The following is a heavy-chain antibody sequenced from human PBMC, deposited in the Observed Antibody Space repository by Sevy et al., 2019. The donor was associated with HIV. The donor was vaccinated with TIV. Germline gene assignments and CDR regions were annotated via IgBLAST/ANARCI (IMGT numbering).Heavy chain of an antibody. J-gene: IGHJ6*02. Sequence: GGSLRLSCAASEFTFSSYSMNWVRQAPGKGLEWVSSISSSSSYIYYADSVKGRFTISRDNAKNSLYLQMNSLRAEDTAVYYCARGEYCSSTSCYGRGRNYYYYGMDVWGQGTTVTVSS. CDR1: EFTFSSYS. CDR2: ISSSSSYI. D-gene: IGHD2-2*01. V-gene: IGHV3-21*01. CDR3: ARGEYCSSTSCYGRGRNYYYYGMDV.